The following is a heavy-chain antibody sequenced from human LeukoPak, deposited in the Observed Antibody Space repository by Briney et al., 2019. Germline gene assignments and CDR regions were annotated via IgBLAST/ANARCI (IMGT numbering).Heavy chain of an antibody. J-gene: IGHJ4*02. CDR3: AKNYGTSRPFYDY. Sequence: GGYLRLSGAASGLTFSNYAMTWVRQAPGKGLQWVSAISGDAVYTYYLDSVKGRFTTSRDNSKNTLFLQMNSLRADDTAVYYCAKNYGTSRPFYDYWGQGIVVTVSS. CDR1: GLTFSNYA. V-gene: IGHV3-23*01. D-gene: IGHD4-17*01. CDR2: ISGDAVYT.